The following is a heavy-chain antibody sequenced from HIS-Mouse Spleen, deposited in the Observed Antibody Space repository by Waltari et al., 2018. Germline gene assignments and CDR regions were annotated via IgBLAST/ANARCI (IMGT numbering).Heavy chain of an antibody. CDR2: ISYDGSNK. V-gene: IGHV3-30*18. Sequence: QVQLVESGGGVVQPGRSLRPSCVASGLTFSGSGMHWVRQAPGKGLEWVAVISYDGSNKYYADSVKGRFTISRDNSKNTLYLQMNSLRAEDTAVYYCAKASSGWLDYWGQGTLVTVSS. CDR3: AKASSGWLDY. CDR1: GLTFSGSG. D-gene: IGHD6-19*01. J-gene: IGHJ4*02.